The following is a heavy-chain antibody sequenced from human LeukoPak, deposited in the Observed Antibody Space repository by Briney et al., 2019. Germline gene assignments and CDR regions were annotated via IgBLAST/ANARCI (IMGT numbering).Heavy chain of an antibody. V-gene: IGHV1-69*13. CDR2: IIPIFGTA. Sequence: SVKVSCKASGYTFTGYYMHWVRQAPGQGLEWMGGIIPIFGTANYAQKFQGRVTITADESTSTAYMELSSLRSEDTAVYYCARVGSSGYYYPYWGQGTLVTVSS. CDR3: ARVGSSGYYYPY. D-gene: IGHD3-22*01. J-gene: IGHJ4*02. CDR1: GYTFTGYY.